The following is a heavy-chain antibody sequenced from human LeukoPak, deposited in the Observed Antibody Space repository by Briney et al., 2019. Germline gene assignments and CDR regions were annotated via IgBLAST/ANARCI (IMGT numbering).Heavy chain of an antibody. CDR1: GGSISSYY. CDR2: IYTSGST. J-gene: IGHJ5*02. V-gene: IGHV4-4*07. D-gene: IGHD3-10*01. CDR3: ARDLAMVRGVKGWFDP. Sequence: PSETLSLTCTVSGGSISSYYWSWIRQPAGKGLEWIGRIYTSGSTNYSPSLKSRVTMSADTSKNQFSLKLSSVTAADTAVYYCARDLAMVRGVKGWFDPWGQGTLVTVSS.